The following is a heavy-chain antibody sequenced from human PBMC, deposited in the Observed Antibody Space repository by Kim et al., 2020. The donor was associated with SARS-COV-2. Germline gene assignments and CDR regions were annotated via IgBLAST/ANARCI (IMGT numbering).Heavy chain of an antibody. D-gene: IGHD2-2*01. V-gene: IGHV1-18*04. CDR2: ISTYNGNT. CDR1: GYTFTSYG. Sequence: ASVKVSCKASGYTFTSYGISWVRQAPGQGLEWMGWISTYNGNTNYAQKLQGRVTMSTDTSTSTAYMELRSLRSDDTAVYYCASGYCSSTSCYLHFDYWGQGNLVTVSS. J-gene: IGHJ4*02. CDR3: ASGYCSSTSCYLHFDY.